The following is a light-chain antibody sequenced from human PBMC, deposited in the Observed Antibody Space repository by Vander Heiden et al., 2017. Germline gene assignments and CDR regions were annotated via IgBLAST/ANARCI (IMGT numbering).Light chain of an antibody. Sequence: DIQMTQSPSSLSASVGDRVTITCRASQNISTYLNWYQQKPGKAPNLLLYAASSLQTGVPSRFRGSGSGTDFTLTITSLQPEDFVIYSCQQSYTTPFTFGPGTKVDIK. CDR3: QQSYTTPFT. CDR2: AAS. J-gene: IGKJ3*01. V-gene: IGKV1-39*01. CDR1: QNISTY.